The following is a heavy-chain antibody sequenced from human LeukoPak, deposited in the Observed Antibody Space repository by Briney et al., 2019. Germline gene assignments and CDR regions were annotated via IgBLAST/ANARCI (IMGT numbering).Heavy chain of an antibody. CDR2: MNPNSGNT. CDR3: ARGQGSTAAADY. J-gene: IGHJ4*02. CDR1: GYTFTTYD. V-gene: IGHV1-8*01. D-gene: IGHD3-10*01. Sequence: ASVKVSCKASGYTFTTYDIHWVRQATGQGLEWMAWMNPNSGNTGFAQKFQGRLTMTRDTSISTAYMELSSLRSEDTAVYYCARGQGSTAAADYWGQGTLVTVSS.